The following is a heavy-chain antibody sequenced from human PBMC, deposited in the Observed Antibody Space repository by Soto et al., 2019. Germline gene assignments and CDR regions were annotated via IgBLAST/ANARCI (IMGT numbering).Heavy chain of an antibody. CDR3: AKNGHPPYYYYGMDV. Sequence: ASVKVSCKASGYSFTTFGISWGRQAPGQGLEWMGWISGYNGDTNNAQKFQDRVTMTIDRSTTTAYLELRSLTSDDTAVYYCAKNGHPPYYYYGMDVWGQGTTVTVSS. J-gene: IGHJ6*02. CDR1: GYSFTTFG. D-gene: IGHD2-8*01. V-gene: IGHV1-18*01. CDR2: ISGYNGDT.